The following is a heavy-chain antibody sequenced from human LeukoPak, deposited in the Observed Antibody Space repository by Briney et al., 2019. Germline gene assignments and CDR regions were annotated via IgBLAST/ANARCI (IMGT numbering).Heavy chain of an antibody. CDR2: IYYSETI. Sequence: SETLSLTCTVSGGSINSYYWSWIRQPPGKGLEWIGYIYYSETINYNPSLTSRVIISLDTPKNQVSLKVTSVTAADTAVYYCVRVGGASSILSAFDIWGQGAMVTVSS. J-gene: IGHJ3*02. V-gene: IGHV4-59*01. CDR3: VRVGGASSILSAFDI. D-gene: IGHD6-6*01. CDR1: GGSINSYY.